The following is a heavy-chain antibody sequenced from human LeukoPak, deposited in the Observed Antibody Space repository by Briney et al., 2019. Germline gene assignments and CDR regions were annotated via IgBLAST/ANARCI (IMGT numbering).Heavy chain of an antibody. CDR1: RFIFGTYG. J-gene: IGHJ3*02. V-gene: IGHV3-30*02. CDR3: VKDWGVLPDYTADGFDI. CDR2: IRPDGSNE. Sequence: GGSLRLSCAASRFIFGTYGMHWVRQAPGKGLEWVAFIRPDGSNEYYAASVRGRFAISRDNSQNMLHLQMNSLRLEDTAVYYCVKDWGVLPDYTADGFDIWGPGTMVTVSS. D-gene: IGHD3-10*01.